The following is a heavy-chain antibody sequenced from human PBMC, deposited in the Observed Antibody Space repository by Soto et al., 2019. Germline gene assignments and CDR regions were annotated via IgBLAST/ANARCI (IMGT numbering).Heavy chain of an antibody. V-gene: IGHV5-51*01. CDR3: ASLATRYSNTLDY. CDR1: GYKVSTWHNFTSYW. D-gene: IGHD6-13*01. CDR2: IYPGDSDT. Sequence: GESLKISCMGSGYKVSTWHNFTSYWIAWVRQMPGEGLEWMGIIYPGDSDTRYSPSFQGQVTISADKSINSVYLQWSSLKASDTATYYCASLATRYSNTLDYWGQGTLVTVSS. J-gene: IGHJ4*02.